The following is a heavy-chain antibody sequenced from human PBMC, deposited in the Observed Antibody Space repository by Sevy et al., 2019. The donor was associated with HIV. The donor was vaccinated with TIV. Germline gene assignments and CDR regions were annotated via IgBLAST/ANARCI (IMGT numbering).Heavy chain of an antibody. CDR1: GYTFTSYG. V-gene: IGHV1-18*01. D-gene: IGHD5-12*01. CDR3: ARDGFEYSGYDGMDV. J-gene: IGHJ6*02. Sequence: ASVKVSCKASGYTFTSYGIGWVRQAPGQGLEWMGWISAYNGNTNYAQKLQGRVTMTTDTSTSTAYMELRSLGSDDTAVYYCARDGFEYSGYDGMDVWGQGTTVTVSS. CDR2: ISAYNGNT.